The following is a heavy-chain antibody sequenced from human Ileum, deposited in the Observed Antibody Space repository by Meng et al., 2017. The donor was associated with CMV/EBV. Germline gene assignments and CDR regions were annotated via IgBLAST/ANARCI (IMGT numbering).Heavy chain of an antibody. CDR1: GFTFSSYG. Sequence: LRLSCAASGFTFSSYGMHWVRQAPGKGLDWVAFTSYDGSDKYYADSVKGRFTISRDNSKNTLYLQMNNLRAEDTAVYYCAKESGWFDWGQGTLVTVSS. D-gene: IGHD6-19*01. CDR2: TSYDGSDK. J-gene: IGHJ4*02. CDR3: AKESGWFD. V-gene: IGHV3-30*02.